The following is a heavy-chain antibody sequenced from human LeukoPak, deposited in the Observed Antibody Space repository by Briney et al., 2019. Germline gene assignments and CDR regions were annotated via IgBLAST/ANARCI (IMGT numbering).Heavy chain of an antibody. CDR1: GYTFTDYY. CDR3: ARVGRLRYYYDSSGYLGY. D-gene: IGHD3-22*01. Sequence: ASVKVSCKASGYTFTDYYMHWVRQAPGQGLEWMGWINPNSGGTNYAQKFQGRVTMTRDTSISTAYMELSRLRSDDTAVYYCARVGRLRYYYDSSGYLGYWGQGTLVTVSS. J-gene: IGHJ4*02. V-gene: IGHV1-2*02. CDR2: INPNSGGT.